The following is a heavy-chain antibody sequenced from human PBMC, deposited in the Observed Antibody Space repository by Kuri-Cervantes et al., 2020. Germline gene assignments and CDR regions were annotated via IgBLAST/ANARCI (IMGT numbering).Heavy chain of an antibody. CDR2: ISSSSSTI. Sequence: GGSLRLSCAASGFTFDDYGMSWVRQAPGKGLEWVSYISSSSSTIYYADSVKGRFTISRDNAKNSLYLQMNSLRDEDTAVYYCASLNSSSWRNWFDPWGQGTLVTVSS. V-gene: IGHV3-48*02. CDR1: GFTFDDYG. CDR3: ASLNSSSWRNWFDP. J-gene: IGHJ5*02. D-gene: IGHD6-13*01.